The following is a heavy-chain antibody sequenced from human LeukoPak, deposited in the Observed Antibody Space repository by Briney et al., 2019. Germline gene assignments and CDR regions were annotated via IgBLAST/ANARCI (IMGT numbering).Heavy chain of an antibody. CDR1: GFTFSSYA. CDR2: ISGSGGST. CDR3: AKPRCSSTSCQDFDY. D-gene: IGHD2-2*01. Sequence: PGGSLRLSCAAYGFTFSSYAMSWVRQAPGKGLEWVSAISGSGGSTYYADSVKGRFTTSRDNSKNTLYLQMNSLRAEDTAVYYCAKPRCSSTSCQDFDYWGQGTLVTVSS. J-gene: IGHJ4*02. V-gene: IGHV3-23*01.